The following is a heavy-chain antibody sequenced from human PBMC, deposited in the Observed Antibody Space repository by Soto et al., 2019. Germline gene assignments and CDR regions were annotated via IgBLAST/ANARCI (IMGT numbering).Heavy chain of an antibody. CDR2: ISSNGGST. CDR3: ARVRLNQYYYYYYMDV. J-gene: IGHJ6*03. Sequence: GRSLRLSCAASGFTFSSYAMHWVRQAPGKGLEYVSAISSNGGSTYYANSVKGRFTISRDNSKNTLYLQMGSLRAEDMAVYYCARVRLNQYYYYYYMDVWGKGTTVTVSS. CDR1: GFTFSSYA. V-gene: IGHV3-64*01.